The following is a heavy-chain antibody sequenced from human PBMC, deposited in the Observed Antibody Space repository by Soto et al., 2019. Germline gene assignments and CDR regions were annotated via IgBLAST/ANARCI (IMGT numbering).Heavy chain of an antibody. CDR3: AKNNLLGSRRKDY. CDR1: GFTFSNYP. D-gene: IGHD3-10*01. J-gene: IGHJ4*02. V-gene: IGHV3-23*01. CDR2: ISASGGST. Sequence: EVQLLESGGGLVQGGESLRLSCPASGFTFSNYPMSWVRQVPGKGLEWVSSISASGGSTYYADSMRGRFTISRDNSNNTLNLQINILRAEDTVVYYCAKNNLLGSRRKDYWGQGTMGTVSS.